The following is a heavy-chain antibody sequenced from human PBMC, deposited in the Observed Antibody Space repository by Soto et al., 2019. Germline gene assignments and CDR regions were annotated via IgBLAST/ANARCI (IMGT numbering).Heavy chain of an antibody. J-gene: IGHJ5*02. CDR3: ARHWIAGSSIP. V-gene: IGHV4-39*01. Sequence: PSETLSLTCSFSCDSIISSSQYWGWIRQPPGKGLEWIGSIHYSGTPYYNPSLKSRVTIFVDTSKNQLSLKLSSVTAADTAVYYCARHWIAGSSIPWGQGTLVTVSS. D-gene: IGHD2-21*01. CDR2: IHYSGTP. CDR1: CDSIISSSQY.